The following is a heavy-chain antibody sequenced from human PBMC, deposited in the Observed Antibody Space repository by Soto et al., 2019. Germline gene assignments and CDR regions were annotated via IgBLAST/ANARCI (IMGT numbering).Heavy chain of an antibody. J-gene: IGHJ6*02. D-gene: IGHD2-15*01. CDR1: GGSISNPIYY. CDR2: IFYSGSA. Sequence: PSETLSLTCSVSGGSISNPIYYWAWIRQPPGKGLEWIGSIFYSGSAYYNPSLKSRVTMSVDTSQNQFSLKLISVTAADTAVYYCARRMRGLYCSGGSCYSHYYYGMDVWGQGTTVTVSS. CDR3: ARRMRGLYCSGGSCYSHYYYGMDV. V-gene: IGHV4-39*07.